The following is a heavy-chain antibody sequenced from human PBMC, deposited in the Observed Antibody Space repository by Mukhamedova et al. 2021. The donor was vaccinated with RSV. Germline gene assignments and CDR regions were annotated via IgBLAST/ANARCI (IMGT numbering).Heavy chain of an antibody. CDR3: TRLLDSGTPYSAFDI. CDR2: IKTKGNSYET. J-gene: IGHJ3*02. V-gene: IGHV3-73*01. Sequence: IKTKGNSYETAYAESVKGRFTISRDDSKNTAYLQMNSLKTEDTALYYCTRLLDSGTPYSAFDIWGQGTMVTVSS. D-gene: IGHD1-26*01.